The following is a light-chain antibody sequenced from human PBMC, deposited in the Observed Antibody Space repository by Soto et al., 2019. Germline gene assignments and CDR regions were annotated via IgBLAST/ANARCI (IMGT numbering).Light chain of an antibody. V-gene: IGLV2-14*01. CDR2: DVT. CDR3: ISYASINTYV. CDR1: GSDVGGYDY. Sequence: SALTQPASVSGSPGQSITLSCTGTGSDVGGYDYVSWYQQHPGKAPKLMIYDVTNRPSGVSNRFSGSKSGNTASLTISGLQAEDEADYYCISYASINTYVFGTGTKVTVL. J-gene: IGLJ1*01.